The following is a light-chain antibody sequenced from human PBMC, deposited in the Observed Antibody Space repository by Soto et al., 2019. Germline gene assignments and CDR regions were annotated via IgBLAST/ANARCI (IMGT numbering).Light chain of an antibody. V-gene: IGLV1-51*01. Sequence: QSVLTQPPSVSAAPGQKVTISCSGSSSNIGNNYVSWYQQLPGTAPKLLIYYNNKRPSGIPDRFSGSKSGTSATLGITGRQTGDEDDYYCGTWDSSLSAWVFGGGTKLTVL. CDR2: YNN. CDR1: SSNIGNNY. CDR3: GTWDSSLSAWV. J-gene: IGLJ3*02.